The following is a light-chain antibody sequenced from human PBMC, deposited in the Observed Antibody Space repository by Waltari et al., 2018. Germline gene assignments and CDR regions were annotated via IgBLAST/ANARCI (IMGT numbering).Light chain of an antibody. CDR1: QSISGW. CDR2: RAS. CDR3: QQYSEYPYT. V-gene: IGKV1-5*03. Sequence: DIQMTQSPCTLSASVGDRVTITCRASQSISGWLAWYQHKPGKAPKLLIFRASSLESGVPSRFSGSGSGSEFTLSISSLQPDDFATYFCQQYSEYPYTFGQGTKLEIK. J-gene: IGKJ2*01.